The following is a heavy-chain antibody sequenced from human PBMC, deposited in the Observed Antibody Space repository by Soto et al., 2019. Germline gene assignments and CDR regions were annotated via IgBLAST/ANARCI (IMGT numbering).Heavy chain of an antibody. V-gene: IGHV1-24*01. Sequence: ASVKVSCKASGYTLTELSMHWVRQAPGKGLEWMGGFDPEDGETIYAQKFQGRVTMTEDTSTDTAYMEVSSLRSEDTAVYYCATAFRWGEVLPRFDFWGQGTLVTVSS. CDR1: GYTLTELS. D-gene: IGHD1-26*01. CDR2: FDPEDGET. CDR3: ATAFRWGEVLPRFDF. J-gene: IGHJ4*02.